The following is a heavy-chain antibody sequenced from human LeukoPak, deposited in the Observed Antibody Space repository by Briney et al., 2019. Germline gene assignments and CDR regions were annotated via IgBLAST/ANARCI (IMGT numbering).Heavy chain of an antibody. CDR2: IYPGDSDT. CDR1: GYNFTSYW. CDR3: ARHGTVDTAMVMVNY. J-gene: IGHJ4*02. V-gene: IGHV5-51*01. D-gene: IGHD5-18*01. Sequence: GESLKISCKGSGYNFTSYWIGWVRQMPGKGLEWMGIIYPGDSDTRYSPSFQGQVTISADKSISTAYLQWSSLKASDTAMYYCARHGTVDTAMVMVNYWGQGTLVTVSS.